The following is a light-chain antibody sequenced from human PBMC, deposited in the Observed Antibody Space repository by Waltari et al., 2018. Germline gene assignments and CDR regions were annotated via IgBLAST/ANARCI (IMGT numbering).Light chain of an antibody. CDR3: PQTYSTVPFT. CDR2: GAS. J-gene: IGKJ3*01. CDR1: PTINNY. V-gene: IGKV1-39*01. Sequence: DIQLTQSPSSLSASVGDRVTITCRASPTINNYLNWYQQGPGKAPRLLIFGASSLQRGGPSRFRGSGSGTEFTLTITSLQPDDFATYYCPQTYSTVPFTFGPGTKLDIK.